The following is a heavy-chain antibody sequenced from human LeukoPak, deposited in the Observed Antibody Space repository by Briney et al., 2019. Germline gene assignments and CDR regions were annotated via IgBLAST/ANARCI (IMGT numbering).Heavy chain of an antibody. CDR1: GFTFSSYW. CDR2: IYYSGST. CDR3: ARGDDSSGYYYIASPFDY. D-gene: IGHD3-22*01. J-gene: IGHJ4*02. Sequence: GSLRLSCAASGFTFSSYWMSWVRQAPGKGLEWIGSIYYSGSTYYNPSLKSRVTISVDTSKNQFSLKLSSVTAADTAVYYCARGDDSSGYYYIASPFDYWGQGTLVTVSS. V-gene: IGHV4-39*07.